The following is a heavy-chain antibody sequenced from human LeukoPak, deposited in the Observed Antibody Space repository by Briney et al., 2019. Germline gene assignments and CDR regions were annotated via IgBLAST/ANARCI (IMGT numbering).Heavy chain of an antibody. V-gene: IGHV3-13*01. J-gene: IGHJ6*02. D-gene: IGHD2-2*01. Sequence: PGGSLRLSCAASGFTFSSYDMHWVRQATGKGLEWVSAIGTAGDTYYPGSVKGRFTISRENAKNSLYLQMNSLRAGDTAVYYCARGCSSTSCYLHYYYYGMDVWGQGTTVTVSS. CDR2: IGTAGDT. CDR3: ARGCSSTSCYLHYYYYGMDV. CDR1: GFTFSSYD.